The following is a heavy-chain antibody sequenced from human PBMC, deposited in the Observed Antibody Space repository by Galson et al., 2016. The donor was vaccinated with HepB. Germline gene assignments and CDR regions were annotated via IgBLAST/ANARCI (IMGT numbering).Heavy chain of an antibody. Sequence: QSGAEVKKPGESLTISCKGSGYSFTSYWISWVRHMPGKGLEWMGRIDPSDSYINYSPSFQGHITFSADKSSSTAYLQWTSLKASDTAMYYRSTQTTYCSTTSCYRFWGQGTPVTVSS. V-gene: IGHV5-10-1*01. CDR3: STQTTYCSTTSCYRF. D-gene: IGHD2-2*01. CDR1: GYSFTSYW. CDR2: IDPSDSYI. J-gene: IGHJ1*01.